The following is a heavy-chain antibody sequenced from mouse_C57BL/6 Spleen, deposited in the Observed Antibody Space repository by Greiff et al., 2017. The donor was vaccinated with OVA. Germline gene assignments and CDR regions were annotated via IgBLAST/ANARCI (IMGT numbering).Heavy chain of an antibody. J-gene: IGHJ3*01. D-gene: IGHD3-2*01. V-gene: IGHV1-69*01. CDR2: IDPSDSYT. CDR1: GYTFTSYW. CDR3: AIDSPWFAY. Sequence: QVHVKQPGAELVMPGASVKLSCKASGYTFTSYWMHWVKQRPGQGLEWIGEIDPSDSYTNYNQKFKGKSTLTVDKSSSTAYMQLSSLTSEDSAVYYCAIDSPWFAYWGQGTLVTVSA.